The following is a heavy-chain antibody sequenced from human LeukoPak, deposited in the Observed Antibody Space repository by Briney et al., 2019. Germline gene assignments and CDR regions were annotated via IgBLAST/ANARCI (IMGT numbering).Heavy chain of an antibody. CDR2: IYYSGST. CDR1: GGSISSYY. J-gene: IGHJ4*02. Sequence: SETLSLTCTVSGGSISSYYWSWIRQPPGKGLEWIGYIYYSGSTNYNPSLKSRVTISVDTSKNQFSLKLSSVTAADTAVYYCARGPEDPRYFDWLSSWGQGTLVTVSS. CDR3: ARGPEDPRYFDWLSS. V-gene: IGHV4-59*12. D-gene: IGHD3-9*01.